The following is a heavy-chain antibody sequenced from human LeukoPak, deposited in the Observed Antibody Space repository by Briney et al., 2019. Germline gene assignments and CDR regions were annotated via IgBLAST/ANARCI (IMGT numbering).Heavy chain of an antibody. CDR3: ARVPGGSYGPDFDY. V-gene: IGHV1-8*01. Sequence: ASVKVSCKASGYTFTSYDINWVRQATGQGLEWMGWMNPNSGNTGYAQKFQGRVTMTRNTSISTAYMELSSLRSEDTAVYYCARVPGGSYGPDFDYWGQGTLVTVSS. CDR2: MNPNSGNT. D-gene: IGHD5-18*01. J-gene: IGHJ4*02. CDR1: GYTFTSYD.